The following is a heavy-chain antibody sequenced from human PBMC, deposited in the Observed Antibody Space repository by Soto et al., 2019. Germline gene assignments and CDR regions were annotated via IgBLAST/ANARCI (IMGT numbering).Heavy chain of an antibody. CDR3: AKGGSYYNYYMDV. CDR2: ISGSGGST. CDR1: GFTFSNAW. Sequence: GGSLRLSCAASGFTFSNAWINWVRQAPGKGLEWVSAISGSGGSTYYADSVKGRFTISRDNSKNTLYLQMNSLRAEDTAVYYCAKGGSYYNYYMDVWGKGTTVTVSS. D-gene: IGHD3-10*01. V-gene: IGHV3-23*01. J-gene: IGHJ6*03.